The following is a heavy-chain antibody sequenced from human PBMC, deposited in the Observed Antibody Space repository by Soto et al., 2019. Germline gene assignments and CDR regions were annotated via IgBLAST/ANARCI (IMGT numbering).Heavy chain of an antibody. CDR1: GFTFSSYA. J-gene: IGHJ4*02. Sequence: EVQLLESGGGLVQPGGSLRLSCAASGFTFSSYAMSWVRPATGKGLEWVSAISGSGGSTYYADSLKGRFTISRDNSKNSLYLQMNSLRAEDTAVYYCAKEDAVQLLDYWGQGTLVTVSS. D-gene: IGHD5-18*01. CDR2: ISGSGGST. V-gene: IGHV3-23*01. CDR3: AKEDAVQLLDY.